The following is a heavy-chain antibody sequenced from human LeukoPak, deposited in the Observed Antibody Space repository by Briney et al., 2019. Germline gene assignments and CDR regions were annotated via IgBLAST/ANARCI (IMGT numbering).Heavy chain of an antibody. CDR1: GFTFNSYN. CDR3: ASDRGEYYGDYEDY. J-gene: IGHJ4*02. D-gene: IGHD4-17*01. V-gene: IGHV3-48*01. Sequence: GGSLRLSCIASGFTFNSYNMNWVRQAPGKGLEWVSYISSSSTTITYADSVKGRFTISRDNAKNSLYLRMTSLRADDTAIYYCASDRGEYYGDYEDYWGQGTLVTVSS. CDR2: ISSSSTTI.